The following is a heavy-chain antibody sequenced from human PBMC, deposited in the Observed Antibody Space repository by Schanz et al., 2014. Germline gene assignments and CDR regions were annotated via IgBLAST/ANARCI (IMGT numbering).Heavy chain of an antibody. Sequence: QVQLQESGPGLVRPSETLSLTCTVSGGSISSYYWSWIRQSPGKGPEWIGYITYSGGTNHNASLKRRFPISVDTAKNQFSLRLSSVTAADTAVYYCARHGGIPYYPMDVWGQGTTVTVSS. J-gene: IGHJ6*02. D-gene: IGHD3-16*01. V-gene: IGHV4-59*08. CDR1: GGSISSYY. CDR3: ARHGGIPYYPMDV. CDR2: ITYSGGT.